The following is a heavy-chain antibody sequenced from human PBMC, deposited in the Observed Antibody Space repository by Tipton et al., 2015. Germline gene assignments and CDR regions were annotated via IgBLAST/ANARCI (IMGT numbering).Heavy chain of an antibody. Sequence: TLSLTCAVSGGSLSDYYWHWIRQAPGKGLEWVGEINHSGTTDYNSSLKSRVTISVDTSKNHFSLRLTSVTAADTAVYYCAREDFYDRSGYYVAWGQGTLVTVSS. CDR1: GGSLSDYY. D-gene: IGHD3-22*01. CDR2: INHSGTT. CDR3: AREDFYDRSGYYVA. V-gene: IGHV4-34*01. J-gene: IGHJ4*02.